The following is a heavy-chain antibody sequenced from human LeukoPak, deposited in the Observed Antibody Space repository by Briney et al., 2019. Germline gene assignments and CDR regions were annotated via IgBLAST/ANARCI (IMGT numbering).Heavy chain of an antibody. CDR3: AKDRVGADNTGDGY. D-gene: IGHD1-26*01. CDR2: ISYDGSNK. CDR1: GFTFSSYG. Sequence: PGGSLRLSCAASGFTFSSYGMHWVRQAPGKGLEWVAVISYDGSNKYYADSVEGRFTISRDNSKNTLYLQMNSLRAEDTAVYYCAKDRVGADNTGDGYWGQGTLVTVSS. V-gene: IGHV3-30*18. J-gene: IGHJ4*02.